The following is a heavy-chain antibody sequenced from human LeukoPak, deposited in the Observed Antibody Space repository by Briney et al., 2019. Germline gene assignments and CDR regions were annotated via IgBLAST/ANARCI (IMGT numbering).Heavy chain of an antibody. CDR2: INTNTMNR. V-gene: IGHV7-4-1*02. Sequence: PGASVNVSCKASGYTFTNYAINWVRQAPGQGLEWMGWINTNTMNRRYVQGCTGRVLFSLDTSVGTAYLHITSLEADDSAGYCCSASTHHIDAPASGWFDPWGQGTLVTVSS. D-gene: IGHD5-12*01. J-gene: IGHJ5*02. CDR1: GYTFTNYA. CDR3: SASTHHIDAPASGWFDP.